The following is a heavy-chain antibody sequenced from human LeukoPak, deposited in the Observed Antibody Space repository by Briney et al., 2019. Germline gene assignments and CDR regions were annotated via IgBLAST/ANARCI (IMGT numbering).Heavy chain of an antibody. CDR2: INTNTGNP. Sequence: ASVKVSCKASGYTFTSYAMNWVRQAPGQGLEWMGWINTNTGNPTYAQGFTGRFVFSLDTPVSTAYLQISSLKAEDTAVYYCARVGYYDSSGYYHHPDYWGQGTLVTVSS. V-gene: IGHV7-4-1*02. D-gene: IGHD3-22*01. CDR1: GYTFTSYA. CDR3: ARVGYYDSSGYYHHPDY. J-gene: IGHJ4*02.